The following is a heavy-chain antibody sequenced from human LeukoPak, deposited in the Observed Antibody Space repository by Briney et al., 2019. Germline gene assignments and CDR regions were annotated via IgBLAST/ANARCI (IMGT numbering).Heavy chain of an antibody. CDR3: ALGDNRDYIAADYFDY. J-gene: IGHJ4*02. Sequence: GRSLRLSCAASGFTFDDYAMHWVRQAPGKGLEWVSGISWNSGSIGYADSVKGRFTISRDNAKNSLYLQMNSLRAEDMALYYCALGDNRDYIAADYFDYWGQGTLVTVSS. V-gene: IGHV3-9*03. CDR1: GFTFDDYA. D-gene: IGHD6-13*01. CDR2: ISWNSGSI.